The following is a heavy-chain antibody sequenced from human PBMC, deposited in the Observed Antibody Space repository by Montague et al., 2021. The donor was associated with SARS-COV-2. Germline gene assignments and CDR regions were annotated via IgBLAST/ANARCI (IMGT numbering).Heavy chain of an antibody. Sequence: VKPTQTLTLTCTFSGSSLSTSGMCVSWIRQPPGKALEWLALIDWDDDTYYSTSLKTRLTISKDTSKNQVVLTMTNMDPVDTATYYCARTYYDILPNLYYFDYWGQGTLVTVSS. D-gene: IGHD3-9*01. CDR1: GSSLSTSGMC. CDR3: ARTYYDILPNLYYFDY. J-gene: IGHJ4*02. CDR2: IDWDDDT. V-gene: IGHV2-70*01.